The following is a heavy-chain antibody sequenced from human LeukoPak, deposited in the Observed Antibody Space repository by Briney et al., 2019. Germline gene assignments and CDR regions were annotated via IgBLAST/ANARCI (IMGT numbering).Heavy chain of an antibody. V-gene: IGHV4-34*01. D-gene: IGHD3-3*01. J-gene: IGHJ5*02. CDR2: INHSGST. CDR3: XXXHGLRFLELNWFDP. CDR1: GGSFSGYY. Sequence: SETLSLTCAVYGGSFSGYYWSWIRQPPGKGLEWIGEINHSGSTNYNPSLKSRVTISVDTSKNQFSLKLSSVTAADTAVYYCXXXHGLRFLELNWFDPWGQGTLVTVSS.